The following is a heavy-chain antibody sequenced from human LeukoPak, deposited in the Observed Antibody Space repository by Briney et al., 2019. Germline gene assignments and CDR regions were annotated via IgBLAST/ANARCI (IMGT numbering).Heavy chain of an antibody. V-gene: IGHV3-64D*09. J-gene: IGHJ4*02. CDR3: VKDSNIHNY. Sequence: GGSLRLSCSASGFTFSTYAMYWVRQAPGKGLEYVSVITSNGGITYSADSVKGRFTISRDNSKNTLYLQMSSLRPEDTAVYYCVKDSNIHNYWGQGTLVTVSS. CDR1: GFTFSTYA. D-gene: IGHD4-11*01. CDR2: ITSNGGIT.